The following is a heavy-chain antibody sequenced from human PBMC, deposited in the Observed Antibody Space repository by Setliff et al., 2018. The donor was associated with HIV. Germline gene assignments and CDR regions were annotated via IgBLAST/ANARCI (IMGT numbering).Heavy chain of an antibody. J-gene: IGHJ4*02. Sequence: ASVKVSCKASGYTFTNYYVHWVRQAPGQGLEWMGILNPSGDSTAYAQKFQGRVTMARDTSTSTVYMELSSLRSDDTAVYYCARGGYHGFGSYGDYWGQGTLVTVSS. V-gene: IGHV1-46*01. CDR1: GYTFTNYY. CDR2: LNPSGDST. CDR3: ARGGYHGFGSYGDY. D-gene: IGHD3-10*01.